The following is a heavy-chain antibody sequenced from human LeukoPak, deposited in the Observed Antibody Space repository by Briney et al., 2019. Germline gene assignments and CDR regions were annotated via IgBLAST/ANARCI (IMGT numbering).Heavy chain of an antibody. D-gene: IGHD5-12*01. CDR3: AKAGSGYSGYVLYYFDY. Sequence: GGSLRLSCAASGFTFSSYAMSWVRQAPGKGLEWVSAISGSGGSTYYADSVKGWFTISRDNSKNTLYLQMNSLRAEDTAVYYCAKAGSGYSGYVLYYFDYWGQGTLVTVSS. V-gene: IGHV3-23*01. CDR2: ISGSGGST. CDR1: GFTFSSYA. J-gene: IGHJ4*02.